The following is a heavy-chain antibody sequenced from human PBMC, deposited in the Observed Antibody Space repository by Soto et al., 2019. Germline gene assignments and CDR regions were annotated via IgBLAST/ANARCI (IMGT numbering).Heavy chain of an antibody. J-gene: IGHJ6*02. CDR3: TEGARRHYYYGMDV. CDR2: IKSKTDGGTT. D-gene: IGHD1-26*01. CDR1: GFTFSNAW. V-gene: IGHV3-15*01. Sequence: GGSLRLSCAASGFTFSNAWMSWVRQAPGKGLEWVGRIKSKTDGGTTDYAAPVKGRFTISRDDSKNTLYLQMNSLKTEDTAVYYCTEGARRHYYYGMDVWGQGTTVTVSS.